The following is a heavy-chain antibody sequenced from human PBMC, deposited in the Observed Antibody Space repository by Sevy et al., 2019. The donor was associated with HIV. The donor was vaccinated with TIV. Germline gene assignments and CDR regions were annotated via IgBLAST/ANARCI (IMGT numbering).Heavy chain of an antibody. J-gene: IGHJ3*01. CDR1: GFTFRSYG. D-gene: IGHD3-10*01. CDR3: AKGLGMVQGALLSEDL. CDR2: IRYDGTTK. Sequence: GGSLRLSCAASGFTFRSYGMHWVRQAPCKGLEWVAFIRYDGTTKYYADSVKGRFTISRDNSKNTLYLQMNSLRPEDTSVYYCAKGLGMVQGALLSEDLWGQGTMVTVSS. V-gene: IGHV3-30*02.